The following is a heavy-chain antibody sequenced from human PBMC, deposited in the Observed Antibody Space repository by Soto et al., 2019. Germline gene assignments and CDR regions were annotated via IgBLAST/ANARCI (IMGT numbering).Heavy chain of an antibody. CDR3: ARDIRGYSRAFDY. D-gene: IGHD5-18*01. V-gene: IGHV4-61*01. Sequence: PSETLSLTCTVSGGSVSGGSYYWTWIRQPPGKGLEWIGYIYYSGSTTYSPSLKSRVTISIDTSKNQFSLKLTSATAADTAIYYCARDIRGYSRAFDYWGQGALVTVSS. J-gene: IGHJ4*02. CDR2: IYYSGST. CDR1: GGSVSGGSYY.